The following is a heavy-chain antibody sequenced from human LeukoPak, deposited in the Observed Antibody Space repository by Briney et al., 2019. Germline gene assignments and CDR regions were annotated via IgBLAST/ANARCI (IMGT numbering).Heavy chain of an antibody. V-gene: IGHV4-59*02. CDR3: TRGHWGLQS. CDR1: GASVTDYY. J-gene: IGHJ5*02. Sequence: ASETLSLTCTVSGASVTDYYWSWIRQSPGKGLEWISYIHHSGNSDYNPSLRSRVTTSLDTSKNQFPLNLISVTAADTAVYYCTRGHWGLQSWSQGTLVTVSS. D-gene: IGHD7-27*01. CDR2: IHHSGNS.